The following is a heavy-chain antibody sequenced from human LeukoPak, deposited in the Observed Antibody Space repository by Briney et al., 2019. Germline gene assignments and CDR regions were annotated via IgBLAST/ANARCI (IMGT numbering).Heavy chain of an antibody. Sequence: GGSLRLSCAASGFTFSSYGMHWVRQAPGKGLEWVAVMSYDGSNKYYADSVKGRFTISRDNSKNTLYLQMNSLRAEDTAVYYCARSGVEMATITEYFQHWGQGTLVTVSS. J-gene: IGHJ1*01. CDR2: MSYDGSNK. D-gene: IGHD5-24*01. CDR3: ARSGVEMATITEYFQH. CDR1: GFTFSSYG. V-gene: IGHV3-30*03.